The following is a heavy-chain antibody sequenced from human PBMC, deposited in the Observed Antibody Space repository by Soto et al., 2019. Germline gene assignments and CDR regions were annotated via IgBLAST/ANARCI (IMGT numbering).Heavy chain of an antibody. CDR1: GGTFSSYA. J-gene: IGHJ4*02. CDR3: ATGRYYYDSSGYLGGGYFDY. CDR2: IIPIFGTA. V-gene: IGHV1-69*01. D-gene: IGHD3-22*01. Sequence: QVQLVQSGAEVKKPGSSVKVSCKASGGTFSSYAISWVRQAPGQGLEWMGGIIPIFGTANYAQKFQGRVKSTADESTSTAYMELSSLRSEDTAVYYCATGRYYYDSSGYLGGGYFDYWGQGTLVTVSS.